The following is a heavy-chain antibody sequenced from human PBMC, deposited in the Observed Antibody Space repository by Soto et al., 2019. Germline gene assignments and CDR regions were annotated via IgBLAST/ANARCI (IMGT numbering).Heavy chain of an antibody. J-gene: IGHJ4*02. D-gene: IGHD3-22*01. CDR1: GFTFSSYG. CDR3: AKDTYYYDTSGYYIFDY. CDR2: TSYDGRNE. V-gene: IGHV3-30*18. Sequence: ESGGGVVQPGRSLRLSCAASGFTFSSYGMHWVRQAPGKGLEWVAITSYDGRNEKYGDFVKGRFTISRDNSKNTVYLQMNSLEPEDTAVYFCAKDTYYYDTSGYYIFDYWGQGTLVTVSS.